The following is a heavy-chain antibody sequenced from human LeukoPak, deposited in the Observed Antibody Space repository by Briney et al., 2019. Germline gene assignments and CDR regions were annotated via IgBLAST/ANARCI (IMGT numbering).Heavy chain of an antibody. V-gene: IGHV4-31*03. J-gene: IGHJ4*02. Sequence: SETLSLTCTVSGGSISSGGYYWSWIRQHPGKGLEWIGYIYYSGSTYYNPSLKSRVTISVDTSKNQFSLKLSSVTAADTAVYYCARSDSSYYYFDYWGQGTLVTVSS. CDR1: GGSISSGGYY. CDR3: ARSDSSYYYFDY. D-gene: IGHD3-22*01. CDR2: IYYSGST.